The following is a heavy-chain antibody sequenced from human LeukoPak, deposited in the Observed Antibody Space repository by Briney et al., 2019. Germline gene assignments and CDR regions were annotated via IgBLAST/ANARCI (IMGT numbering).Heavy chain of an antibody. J-gene: IGHJ4*02. V-gene: IGHV4-34*01. CDR3: ARTARDTTGTRRGVLDY. Sequence: SETLSLTCAVYGGSSSGYYWSWIRQPPGKGLEWIGEINHGGSTNYNPSLKSRVTISVDTSKNQFSLKLSSVTAADTAVYYCARTARDTTGTRRGVLDYWGQGTLVTVSS. D-gene: IGHD1-1*01. CDR2: INHGGST. CDR1: GGSSSGYY.